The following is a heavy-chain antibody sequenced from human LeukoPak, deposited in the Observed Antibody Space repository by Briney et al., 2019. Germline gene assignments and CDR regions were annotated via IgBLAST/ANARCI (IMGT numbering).Heavy chain of an antibody. CDR1: GGSISSYY. V-gene: IGHV4-59*01. CDR2: IYYSGST. D-gene: IGHD6-19*01. J-gene: IGHJ4*02. Sequence: SETLSLTCTVSGGSISSYYWSWIRQPPGKGLEWIGYIYYSGSTNYNPSLKSRVTISVDTSKNQFSVRLSSVTAADTAVYYCARDLGYSSGWFDYWGQGTLVTVSS. CDR3: ARDLGYSSGWFDY.